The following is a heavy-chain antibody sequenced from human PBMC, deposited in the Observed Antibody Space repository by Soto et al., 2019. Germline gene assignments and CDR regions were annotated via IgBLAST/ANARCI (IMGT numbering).Heavy chain of an antibody. CDR1: GFTFDDYA. CDR2: ISWDGDSK. J-gene: IGHJ4*02. CDR3: VRRSDFDY. Sequence: EVQLVESGGGLVQPGRSLRLSCAASGFTFDDYAMYWVRQAPGKGLEWVSGISWDGDSKGYADSVKGRFTISRDNTKTSLYLQMNSLRTEDTALYYCVRRSDFDYWGQGTLVTVSS. V-gene: IGHV3-9*01.